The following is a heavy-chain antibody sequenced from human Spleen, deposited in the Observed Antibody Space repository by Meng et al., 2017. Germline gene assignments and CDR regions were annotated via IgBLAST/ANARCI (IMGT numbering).Heavy chain of an antibody. CDR2: IWYDGSNK. CDR3: ARDPSPYYDSSGYYSFGY. Sequence: GESLKISCAASGFTFSSYGMHWVRQAPGKGLEWVAVIWYDGSNKYYADSVKGRFTISRDNSKNTLYLQMNSLRAEDTAVYYCARDPSPYYDSSGYYSFGYWGQGTLVTVSS. J-gene: IGHJ4*02. CDR1: GFTFSSYG. V-gene: IGHV3-33*01. D-gene: IGHD3-22*01.